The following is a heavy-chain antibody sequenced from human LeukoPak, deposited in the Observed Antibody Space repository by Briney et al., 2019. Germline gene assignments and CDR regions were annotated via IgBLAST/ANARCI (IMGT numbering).Heavy chain of an antibody. D-gene: IGHD6-19*01. CDR2: IYYSGST. CDR3: ARAPGYSSGWYPEAWFDP. J-gene: IGHJ5*02. V-gene: IGHV4-59*12. CDR1: GGSISSYY. Sequence: SETLSLTCTVSGGSISSYYWSWIRQPPGKGLEWIGYIYYSGSTNYNPSLKSRVTISVDTSKNQFSLKLSSVTAADTAVYYCARAPGYSSGWYPEAWFDPWGQGTLVTVSS.